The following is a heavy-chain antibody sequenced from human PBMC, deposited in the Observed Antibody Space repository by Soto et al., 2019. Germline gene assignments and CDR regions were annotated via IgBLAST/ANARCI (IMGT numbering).Heavy chain of an antibody. J-gene: IGHJ6*02. V-gene: IGHV1-69*13. CDR2: IIPIFGTA. Sequence: VASVKVSCKASGGTFSSYAISWVRQAPGQGLEWMGGIIPIFGTANYAQKFQGRVTITADESTSTAYMELSSLRSEDTAVYYCASSRIAAAPLGYYGMDVWGQGTTVTVYS. D-gene: IGHD6-13*01. CDR1: GGTFSSYA. CDR3: ASSRIAAAPLGYYGMDV.